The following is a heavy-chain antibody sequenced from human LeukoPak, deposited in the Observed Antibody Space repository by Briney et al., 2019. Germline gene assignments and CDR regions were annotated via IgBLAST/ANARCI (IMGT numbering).Heavy chain of an antibody. CDR3: ARDLLSTAGYFDY. J-gene: IGHJ4*02. Sequence: SETLSLTCAVYGGSFSGYYWYWIRQPPGKGLEWIGYVYYSGSTNYNPSLKSRVTISVDTSKNQFSLNLSSVTAADTAVYHCARDLLSTAGYFDYWGQGTLVTVSS. CDR2: VYYSGST. V-gene: IGHV4-59*01. CDR1: GGSFSGYY. D-gene: IGHD6-19*01.